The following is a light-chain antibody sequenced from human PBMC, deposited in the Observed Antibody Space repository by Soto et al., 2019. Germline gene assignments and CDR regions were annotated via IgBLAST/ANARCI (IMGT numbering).Light chain of an antibody. J-gene: IGKJ5*01. CDR2: GAS. V-gene: IGKV3D-20*02. CDR3: QQRSNWPIT. CDR1: QSVSSSY. Sequence: MTHSPATLSLSPGESATLSCRASQSVSSSYLAWYQQKPGQAPRLLIYGASSRATGIPDRFSGSGSGTDFTLTISRLEPEDFAVYYCQQRSNWPITFGQGTRLEI.